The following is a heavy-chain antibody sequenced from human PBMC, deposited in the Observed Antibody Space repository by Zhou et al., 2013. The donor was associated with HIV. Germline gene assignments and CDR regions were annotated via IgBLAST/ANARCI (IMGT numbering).Heavy chain of an antibody. Sequence: QVQLVQSGAEVKKPGASVKVSCKASGYVFNSYYMHWVRQAPGQGLEWMGIINPSGGSTNYAQKFQGRVTMTRDTSTSTVYMDLSSLRSEDTAVYYCARDWGGSYWGASMDVWGQGTTVTGLL. CDR1: GYVFNSYY. CDR3: ARDWGGSYWGASMDV. CDR2: INPSGGST. J-gene: IGHJ6*02. D-gene: IGHD1-26*01. V-gene: IGHV1-46*02.